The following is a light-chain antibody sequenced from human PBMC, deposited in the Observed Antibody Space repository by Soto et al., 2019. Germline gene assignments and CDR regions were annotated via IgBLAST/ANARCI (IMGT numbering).Light chain of an antibody. CDR1: QSVASRN. V-gene: IGKV3-20*01. J-gene: IGKJ1*01. Sequence: EIVLTQSPGTLSLSPGERATLSCRASQSVASRNLAWYQQKSGQAPRLLIYGASSRAIHTPDRFSGSGSGTDFTLTISGLEPEDFGVYYCQHFGNSLWTFGQGTKVDIX. CDR2: GAS. CDR3: QHFGNSLWT.